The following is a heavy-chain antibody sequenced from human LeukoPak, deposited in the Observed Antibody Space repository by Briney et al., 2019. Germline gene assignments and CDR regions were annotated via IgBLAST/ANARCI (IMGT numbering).Heavy chain of an antibody. J-gene: IGHJ4*02. V-gene: IGHV1-46*01. CDR3: ARRSTKYYYFDF. CDR2: INPSDGTT. CDR1: GYIFSSYS. D-gene: IGHD2/OR15-2a*01. Sequence: ASVKASCKTSGYIFSSYSIHWVRQAPGQGLEWMGEINPSDGTTNNAQRFRGRVTVTRDTSTGTVYMDLSSLRSDDTAVYYCARRSTKYYYFDFWGQGTLVTVSS.